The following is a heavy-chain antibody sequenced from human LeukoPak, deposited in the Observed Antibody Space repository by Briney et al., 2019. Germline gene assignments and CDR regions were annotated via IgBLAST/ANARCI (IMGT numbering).Heavy chain of an antibody. V-gene: IGHV4-59*01. CDR2: IYYSGST. D-gene: IGHD5-24*01. J-gene: IGHJ3*02. Sequence: SETLSLTCTVSGGSISSYYWSWILQPPGKGLEWIGYIYYSGSTNYNPSLKSRVTISVDTSKNQFSLKLSSVTAADTAVYYCARARDGAFDIWGQGTMVTVSS. CDR3: ARARDGAFDI. CDR1: GGSISSYY.